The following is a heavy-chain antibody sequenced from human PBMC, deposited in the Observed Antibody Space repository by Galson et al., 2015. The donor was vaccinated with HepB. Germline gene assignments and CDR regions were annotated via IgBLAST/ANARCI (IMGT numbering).Heavy chain of an antibody. V-gene: IGHV3-23*01. CDR2: ISGSGGST. D-gene: IGHD3-10*01. Sequence: SLRLSCAASGFTFSSYAMSWVRQAPGKGLEWVSAISGSGGSTYYADSVRGRFTISRDNSKNTLYLQMNSLRAEDTAVYYCAKDREGPWNPLLLWFGEFDYWGQGTLVTVSS. CDR1: GFTFSSYA. J-gene: IGHJ4*02. CDR3: AKDREGPWNPLLLWFGEFDY.